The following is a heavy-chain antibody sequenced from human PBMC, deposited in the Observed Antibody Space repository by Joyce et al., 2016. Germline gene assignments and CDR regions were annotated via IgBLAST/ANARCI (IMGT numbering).Heavy chain of an antibody. V-gene: IGHV3-33*01. J-gene: IGHJ6*02. Sequence: QVQLVESGGGVVEPGRSLTLSCAASGFPCSNYGMHWVRQAPGKGLDWLALICYDGSYKYYADSVKGRFSLSRDNSKNTFYMQMNSLRAEDTAVYYCARDQDPGSMDVWGQGTTVTVSS. CDR2: ICYDGSYK. CDR1: GFPCSNYG. CDR3: ARDQDPGSMDV.